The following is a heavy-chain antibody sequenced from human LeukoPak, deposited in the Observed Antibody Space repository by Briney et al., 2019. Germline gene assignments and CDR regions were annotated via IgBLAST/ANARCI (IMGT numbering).Heavy chain of an antibody. V-gene: IGHV3-66*01. CDR1: GFTFSSYA. CDR3: ARDPVDAFDI. CDR2: IYSGGST. Sequence: PGGSLRLSCAASGFTFSSYAMSWVRQAPGKGLEWVSVIYSGGSTYYADSVKGRFTISRDNSKNTLYLQMNSLRAEDTAVYYCARDPVDAFDIWGQGTMVTVSS. J-gene: IGHJ3*02.